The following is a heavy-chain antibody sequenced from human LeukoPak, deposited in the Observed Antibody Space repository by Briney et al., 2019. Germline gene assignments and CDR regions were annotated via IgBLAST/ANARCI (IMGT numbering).Heavy chain of an antibody. CDR1: GFIFSNYA. D-gene: IGHD2-2*02. CDR3: ARETTSDCSSTSCYTFYYGMDV. CDR2: IDSTGAYT. V-gene: IGHV3-23*01. J-gene: IGHJ6*02. Sequence: GGSLRLSCAASGFIFSNYAKSWVRQAPGKGLEWVSAIDSTGAYTWYADSVKGRFTISKDSSKTILYLQMNSLRAEDAAVYYCARETTSDCSSTSCYTFYYGMDVWGQGTTVTVSS.